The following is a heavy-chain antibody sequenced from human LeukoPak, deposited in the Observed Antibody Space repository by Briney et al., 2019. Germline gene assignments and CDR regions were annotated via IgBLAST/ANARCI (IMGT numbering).Heavy chain of an antibody. Sequence: PGGSLRLSCAASGFTFSSYSMNWVRQAPGEGLEWVSSISSSSSYIYYADSVKGRFTISRDNAKNSLYLQMNSLRAEDTAVYYCARAYCSSTSCYADYFDYWGQGTLVTVSS. V-gene: IGHV3-21*01. D-gene: IGHD2-2*01. CDR2: ISSSSSYI. CDR3: ARAYCSSTSCYADYFDY. J-gene: IGHJ4*02. CDR1: GFTFSSYS.